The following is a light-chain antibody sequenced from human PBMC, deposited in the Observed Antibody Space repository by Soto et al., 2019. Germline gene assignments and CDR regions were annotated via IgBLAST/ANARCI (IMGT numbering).Light chain of an antibody. CDR3: QQRNYWQVT. CDR2: DAS. J-gene: IGKJ5*01. CDR1: QSVGSRF. V-gene: IGKV3D-20*02. Sequence: EIALTQSPGTLSFSPGERATLSFRASQSVGSRFLACYQQKPGQAPRLLISDASNRATGIPDRFSGSGSGTDFTLTISRLEPEDFAIYYCQQRNYWQVTFGQGTRLEIK.